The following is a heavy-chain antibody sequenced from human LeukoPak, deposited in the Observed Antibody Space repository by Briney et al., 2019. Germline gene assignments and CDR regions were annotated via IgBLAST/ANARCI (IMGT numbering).Heavy chain of an antibody. Sequence: GGSLRLSCATSGFTFSRYNFHWLRQSPGKGLEWVSSVSSNSGYIYYADSVKGRFTVSRDNDKSSLSLQMNSLRAEDTAVYYCARSGGTYWYWGQGTLVTVSS. CDR3: ARSGGTYWY. J-gene: IGHJ4*02. CDR1: GFTFSRYN. CDR2: VSSNSGYI. V-gene: IGHV3-21*04. D-gene: IGHD1-26*01.